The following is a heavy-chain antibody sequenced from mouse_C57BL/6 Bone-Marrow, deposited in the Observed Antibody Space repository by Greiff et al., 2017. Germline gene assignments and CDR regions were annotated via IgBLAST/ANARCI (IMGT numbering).Heavy chain of an antibody. CDR3: ARGWLLRDYAMDY. J-gene: IGHJ4*01. CDR1: GFTFSSYA. Sequence: EVKLVESGGGLVKPGGSLKLSCAASGFTFSSYAMSWVRQTPDKRLEWVATISDGGSYTYYPDNVKGRFTISRDNAKNNLYLQMSHLKSEDTAMYYCARGWLLRDYAMDYWGQGTSVTVSS. CDR2: ISDGGSYT. D-gene: IGHD2-3*01. V-gene: IGHV5-4*03.